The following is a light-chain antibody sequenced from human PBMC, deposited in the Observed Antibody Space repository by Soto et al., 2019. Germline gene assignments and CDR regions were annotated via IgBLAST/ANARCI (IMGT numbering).Light chain of an antibody. CDR1: QSISSY. Sequence: DIQMTQSPSSLYASLGDRVTITCRASQSISSYLNWYQRKPGKAPKLLLYAASSVQSGVPSRYSVSGSGTAFTLAISSLQHEDFAADYCPQSYSTLRYTFGQGTKLEI. CDR2: AAS. V-gene: IGKV1-39*01. J-gene: IGKJ2*01. CDR3: PQSYSTLRYT.